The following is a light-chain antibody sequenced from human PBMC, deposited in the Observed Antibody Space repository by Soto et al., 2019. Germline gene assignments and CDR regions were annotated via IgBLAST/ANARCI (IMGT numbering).Light chain of an antibody. V-gene: IGLV2-8*01. CDR3: ASFAGNNHVV. CDR2: EVT. Sequence: QSALTQPPSASGSPGRSVTISCTGTSSDIGGYDYVSWYQQHPGKAPKFMIYEVTKRPSGVPDRFSGSKSGNTASLTVSGLQAEDEADYYCASFAGNNHVVFGGGTKLTVL. J-gene: IGLJ2*01. CDR1: SSDIGGYDY.